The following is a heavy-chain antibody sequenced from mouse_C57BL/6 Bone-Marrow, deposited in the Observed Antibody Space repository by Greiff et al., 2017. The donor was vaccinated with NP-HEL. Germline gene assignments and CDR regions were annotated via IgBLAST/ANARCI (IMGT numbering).Heavy chain of an antibody. D-gene: IGHD1-1*01. CDR1: GYTFTSYW. CDR2: LDPSDRYT. V-gene: IGHV1-50*01. Sequence: QVQLQQPGAELVKPGASVKLSCKDFGYTFTSYWMQGVKQRPGQGLEWIGELDPSDRYTKYNQKFKGKDTLTVDKSSSTAYMQLSSLTSEDSAVYYCARERDYYGSSPFAYWGQGTLVTVSA. J-gene: IGHJ3*01. CDR3: ARERDYYGSSPFAY.